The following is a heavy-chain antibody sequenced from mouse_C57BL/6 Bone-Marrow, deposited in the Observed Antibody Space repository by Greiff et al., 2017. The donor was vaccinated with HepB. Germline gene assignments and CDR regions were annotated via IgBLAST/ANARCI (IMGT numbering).Heavy chain of an antibody. V-gene: IGHV3-6*01. J-gene: IGHJ2*01. Sequence: EVQLQQSGPGLVKPSQSLSLTCSVTGYSITSGYYWNWIRQFPGNKLEWMGYISYDGSNNYNPSLKNRISITRDTSKNQFFLKLNSVTTEDTATYYCALFYGSSYRYFDYWGQGTTLTVSS. D-gene: IGHD1-1*01. CDR2: ISYDGSN. CDR3: ALFYGSSYRYFDY. CDR1: GYSITSGYY.